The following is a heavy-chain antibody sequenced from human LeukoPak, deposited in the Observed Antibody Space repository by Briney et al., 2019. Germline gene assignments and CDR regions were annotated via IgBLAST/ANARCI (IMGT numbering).Heavy chain of an antibody. CDR2: MNPNSGNT. Sequence: EASVKVSCKASGYTFTSYDINWVRQATGQGLEWMGWMNPNSGNTGYAQKFQGRVTMTRNTSISTAYMEPSSLRSEDTAVYYCARGSVRDGYNYWFDPWGQGTLVTVSS. J-gene: IGHJ5*02. CDR3: ARGSVRDGYNYWFDP. V-gene: IGHV1-8*01. CDR1: GYTFTSYD. D-gene: IGHD5-24*01.